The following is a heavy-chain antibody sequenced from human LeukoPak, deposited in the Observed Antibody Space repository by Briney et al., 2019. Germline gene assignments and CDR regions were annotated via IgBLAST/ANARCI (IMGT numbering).Heavy chain of an antibody. CDR2: ISGSGGST. CDR3: AKYGTGGVIWSSFDY. J-gene: IGHJ4*02. Sequence: GSLLLSCAASGFTFSSYAMSWVRQAPGKGLEWVSAISGSGGSTYYADSVKGRFTISRDNSKNTLYLQMNSLRAEDTAVYYCAKYGTGGVIWSSFDYWGQGTLVTVSS. V-gene: IGHV3-23*01. D-gene: IGHD3-10*01. CDR1: GFTFSSYA.